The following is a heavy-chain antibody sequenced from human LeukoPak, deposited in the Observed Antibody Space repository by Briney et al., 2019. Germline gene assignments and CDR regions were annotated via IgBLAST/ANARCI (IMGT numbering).Heavy chain of an antibody. D-gene: IGHD2-2*01. J-gene: IGHJ6*03. Sequence: GASVKVSCKTSGYTFTGYYIHWVRRAPGQGLEMGWISPNSRDTEYAQKFQSRVTMTRDTSTSTAYMELRRLRSDDTAVYYCARAGVVPAAEYHYYYMDVWGKGTTVTVSS. CDR2: ISPNSRDT. CDR3: ARAGVVPAAEYHYYYMDV. CDR1: GYTFTGYY. V-gene: IGHV1-2*02.